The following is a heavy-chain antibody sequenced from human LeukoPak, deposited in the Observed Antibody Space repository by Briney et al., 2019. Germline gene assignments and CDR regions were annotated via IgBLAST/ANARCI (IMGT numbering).Heavy chain of an antibody. CDR3: ARPIYCSGGSCYSSFDY. D-gene: IGHD2-15*01. J-gene: IGHJ4*02. CDR2: INPNSGGT. Sequence: ASVKVPCKASGYTFTGYYMHWVRQAPGQGLEWMGWINPNSGGTNYAQKFQGRVTMTRDTSISTAYMELSRLRSDDTAVYYCARPIYCSGGSCYSSFDYWGQGTLVTVSS. V-gene: IGHV1-2*02. CDR1: GYTFTGYY.